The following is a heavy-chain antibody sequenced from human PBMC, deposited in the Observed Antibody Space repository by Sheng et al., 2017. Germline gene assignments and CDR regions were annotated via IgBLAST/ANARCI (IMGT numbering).Heavy chain of an antibody. D-gene: IGHD5-18*01. Sequence: QVQLQESGPGLVKPSETLSLTCTVSGGSISSYYWSWIRQPPGKGPGVDWGISYYSGSTNYNPSLKSRVTISVDTSKNQFSLKLSSVTAADTAVYYCARAGGYGSWYYYYMDRLGPRDHGHRLL. CDR3: ARAGGYGSWYYYYMDR. V-gene: IGHV4-59*12. CDR1: GGSISSYY. CDR2: SYYSGST. J-gene: IGHJ6*03.